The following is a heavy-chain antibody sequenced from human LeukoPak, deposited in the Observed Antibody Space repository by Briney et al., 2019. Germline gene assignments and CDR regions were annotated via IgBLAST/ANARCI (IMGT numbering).Heavy chain of an antibody. CDR1: GGSISSSPYY. D-gene: IGHD2-2*01. J-gene: IGHJ3*02. CDR3: ARSYCSSTSCRYDAFDI. V-gene: IGHV4-39*01. CDR2: IYYNGNT. Sequence: SGTLSLTCTVSGGSISSSPYYWGWIRQPPGKGLEWIGSIYYNGNTYYNPSLKSRVTISVDRSKNQFSLKLSSVTAADTAVYYCARSYCSSTSCRYDAFDIWGQGTMVTVSS.